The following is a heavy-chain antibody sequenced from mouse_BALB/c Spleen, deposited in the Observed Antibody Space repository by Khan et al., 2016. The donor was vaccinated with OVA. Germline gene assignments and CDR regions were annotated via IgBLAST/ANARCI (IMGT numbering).Heavy chain of an antibody. J-gene: IGHJ2*01. Sequence: EVKLEESGPGLVKPSQSLSLTCTVTGYSITSGYAWNWIRQFPGNKLEWMGYISYSGVTSYTASLKSRISIPRDTSKNQFFLQLNSVTTEDTATYDGANGKYYGDYLDYWGQGTTLTVSS. CDR3: ANGKYYGDYLDY. CDR2: ISYSGVT. D-gene: IGHD1-1*01. V-gene: IGHV3-2*02. CDR1: GYSITSGYA.